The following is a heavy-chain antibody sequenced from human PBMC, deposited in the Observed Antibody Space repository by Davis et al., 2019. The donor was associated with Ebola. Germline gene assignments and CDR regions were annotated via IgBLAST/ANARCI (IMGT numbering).Heavy chain of an antibody. CDR2: ISYDGSNK. Sequence: GESLKISCAASGFTFSSYGIHWVRQAPGKGLEWVAVISYDGSNKYYADSVKGRFTISRDNSKNTLYLQMNSLRAEDTAVYYCARGYSLNCWGQGTLVTVSS. V-gene: IGHV3-30*03. J-gene: IGHJ4*02. D-gene: IGHD6-13*01. CDR3: ARGYSLNC. CDR1: GFTFSSYG.